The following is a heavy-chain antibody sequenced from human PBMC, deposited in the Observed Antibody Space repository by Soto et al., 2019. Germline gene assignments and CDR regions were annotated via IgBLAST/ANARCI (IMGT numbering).Heavy chain of an antibody. CDR1: GYTFTSYY. V-gene: IGHV1-46*01. CDR3: ARGVLIVVVVATTPFGI. CDR2: INPSGGST. Sequence: ASVKVSCKASGYTFTSYYMHWVRQAPGQGLEWMGIINPSGGSTSYAQRFQGRVTVTRDTSTSTVYMELGSLRSEDTAVYYCARGVLIVVVVATTPFGIWGQGTMVTVSS. D-gene: IGHD2-15*01. J-gene: IGHJ3*02.